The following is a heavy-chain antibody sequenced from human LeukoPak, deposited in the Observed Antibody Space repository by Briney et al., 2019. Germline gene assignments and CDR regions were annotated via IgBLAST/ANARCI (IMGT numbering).Heavy chain of an antibody. CDR3: ARAHVVPAAMGDYYYYYMDV. V-gene: IGHV1-69*06. D-gene: IGHD2-2*01. CDR2: IVPIFGTA. Sequence: ASVKVSCKASGGTFSNYGINWVRQAPGQGREWMGGIVPIFGTANYAQKFQGRVTITADKSTSTAYMELSSLRSEDTAVYYCARAHVVPAAMGDYYYYYMDVWGKGTTVTVSS. CDR1: GGTFSNYG. J-gene: IGHJ6*03.